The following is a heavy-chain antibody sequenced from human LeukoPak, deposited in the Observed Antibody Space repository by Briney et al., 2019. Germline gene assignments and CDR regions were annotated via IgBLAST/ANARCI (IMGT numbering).Heavy chain of an antibody. V-gene: IGHV1-2*02. CDR3: ARDLSLAVPVQGY. Sequence: GASVKVSCKTSGYTFTNYGISWVRQAPGQGLEWMGWINPNSGGTNYAQKFQGRVTMTGDTSISTAYMELSRLRSDDTAVYYCARDLSLAVPVQGYWGQGTLVTVSS. D-gene: IGHD6-19*01. J-gene: IGHJ4*02. CDR1: GYTFTNYG. CDR2: INPNSGGT.